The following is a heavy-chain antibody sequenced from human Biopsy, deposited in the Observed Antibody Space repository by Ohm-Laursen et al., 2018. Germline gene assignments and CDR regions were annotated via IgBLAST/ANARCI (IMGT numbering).Heavy chain of an antibody. CDR1: TGTFNSYG. D-gene: IGHD1-7*01. Sequence: SVKVSCKAPTGTFNSYGIIWVRQAPGQGLEWVGNTTPVFGVVNYARKLQGRVTITADESMAIGHLEVSSLRVDDTAVYYCATGLDGLTGTTSLDDWGQGTLVIVSP. CDR3: ATGLDGLTGTTSLDD. J-gene: IGHJ4*02. CDR2: TTPVFGVV. V-gene: IGHV1-69*13.